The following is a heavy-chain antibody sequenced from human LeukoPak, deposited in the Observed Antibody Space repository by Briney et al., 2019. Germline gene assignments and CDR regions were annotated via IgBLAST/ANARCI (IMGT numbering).Heavy chain of an antibody. J-gene: IGHJ4*02. CDR1: GFTVINYA. CDR2: ISSSSNSI. CDR3: ARISGYYDSSGYYFLDY. V-gene: IGHV3-21*01. D-gene: IGHD3-22*01. Sequence: PGGSLRLSCAASGFTVINYAMNWVRQAPGKGLEWVSSISSSSNSIYYADSVKGRFTISRDNAKHSLYLQMNSLRAEDTAVYYCARISGYYDSSGYYFLDYWGQGTLVTVSS.